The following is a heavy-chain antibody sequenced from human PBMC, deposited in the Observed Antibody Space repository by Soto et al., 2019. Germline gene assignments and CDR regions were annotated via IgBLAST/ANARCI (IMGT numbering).Heavy chain of an antibody. CDR1: GFTFSSYW. D-gene: IGHD3-22*01. CDR3: ARIPISGYYDSSGYYWVYYFDY. CDR2: IKQDGSEK. Sequence: GGSLRLSCAASGFTFSSYWMSWVRQAPGKGLEWVANIKQDGSEKYYVDSVKGRFTISRDNAKNSLYLQMNSLRAEDTAVYYCARIPISGYYDSSGYYWVYYFDYWGQGTLVTVSS. V-gene: IGHV3-7*03. J-gene: IGHJ4*02.